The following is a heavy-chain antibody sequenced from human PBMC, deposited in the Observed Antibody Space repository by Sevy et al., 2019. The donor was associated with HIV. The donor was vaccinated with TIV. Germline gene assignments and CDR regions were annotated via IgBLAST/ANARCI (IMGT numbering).Heavy chain of an antibody. D-gene: IGHD1-26*01. V-gene: IGHV3-30*18. Sequence: GGSLRLSCTASGFTFSTYDIHWARQAPGKGLEWVAIISYDGNYRYYSHSVRGRFSMSRDNSKNTAYLQMSGLSVEDTAVYYCAKNRPPGGSYFSRHGMDVWGRGTTVTVSS. CDR3: AKNRPPGGSYFSRHGMDV. J-gene: IGHJ6*02. CDR1: GFTFSTYD. CDR2: ISYDGNYR.